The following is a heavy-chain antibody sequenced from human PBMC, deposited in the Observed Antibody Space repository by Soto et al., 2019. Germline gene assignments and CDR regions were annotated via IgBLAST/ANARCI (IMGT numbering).Heavy chain of an antibody. Sequence: QVQLVQSGAEVKKPGASVKVSCKATGYTFTSYGISWVRQAPGEGLEWMGWISAYNGNTNYAQKLQGRVTMTTDTSTSTAYMELRSLRSDDTAVYYCARDGIGLDRIAAAPSWFDPWGQGTLVTVSS. CDR1: GYTFTSYG. D-gene: IGHD6-13*01. V-gene: IGHV1-18*01. J-gene: IGHJ5*02. CDR3: ARDGIGLDRIAAAPSWFDP. CDR2: ISAYNGNT.